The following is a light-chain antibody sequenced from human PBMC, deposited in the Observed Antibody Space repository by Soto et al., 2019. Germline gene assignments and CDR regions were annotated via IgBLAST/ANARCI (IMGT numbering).Light chain of an antibody. V-gene: IGKV3-20*01. Sequence: EIVLTQSPGTLSLSPGERATLSCRASQSVSSSYLAWYQQKPGQAPRLLIYDAYTRATGVGARFTGSGSATDFTLTISSLEPEDFAVYYCQQYNSWPLTFGGGTKVDIK. J-gene: IGKJ4*01. CDR1: QSVSSSY. CDR3: QQYNSWPLT. CDR2: DAY.